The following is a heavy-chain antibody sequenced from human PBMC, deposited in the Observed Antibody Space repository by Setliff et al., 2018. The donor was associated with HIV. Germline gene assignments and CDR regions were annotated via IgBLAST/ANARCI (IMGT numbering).Heavy chain of an antibody. CDR3: ARDHCSSSGCYEYSYYGMDV. CDR2: INPSGGTT. V-gene: IGHV1-46*01. Sequence: VKVSCKTSGYTFTTYYMHWVRQAPGQGLEWMGIINPSGGTTTYAQKFQGRVTMTRDTSTSTVCLELSSLRSEDTAVYYCARDHCSSSGCYEYSYYGMDVWGQGTTVTVSS. CDR1: GYTFTTYY. D-gene: IGHD2-2*01. J-gene: IGHJ6*02.